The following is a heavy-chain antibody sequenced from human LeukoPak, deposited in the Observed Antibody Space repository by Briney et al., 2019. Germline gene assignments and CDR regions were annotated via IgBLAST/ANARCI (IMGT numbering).Heavy chain of an antibody. D-gene: IGHD1-26*01. CDR2: ISGSGGST. Sequence: PGGSLRLSCAASGFTFSSYAMSRVRQAPGKGLEWVSAISGSGGSTYYADSVKGRFTISRDNSKNTLYLQMNSLRADDTAVYYCAKVGWELRDAFDIWGQGTMVTVSS. J-gene: IGHJ3*02. V-gene: IGHV3-23*01. CDR1: GFTFSSYA. CDR3: AKVGWELRDAFDI.